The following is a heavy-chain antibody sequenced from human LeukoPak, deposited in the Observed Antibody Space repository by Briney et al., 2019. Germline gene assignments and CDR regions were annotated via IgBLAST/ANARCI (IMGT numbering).Heavy chain of an antibody. J-gene: IGHJ3*02. Sequence: TGGSLSLSCAASGFTFSVAWMSWVRQAPGKGLEWVGRIKSNADGGTTDYAAPVKGRFTISRHDSESTLYLQMNSLKTEDTAVYYCARDREYCGGDCYDAFDIWGQGTMVTVSS. D-gene: IGHD2-21*02. CDR3: ARDREYCGGDCYDAFDI. V-gene: IGHV3-15*01. CDR2: IKSNADGGTT. CDR1: GFTFSVAW.